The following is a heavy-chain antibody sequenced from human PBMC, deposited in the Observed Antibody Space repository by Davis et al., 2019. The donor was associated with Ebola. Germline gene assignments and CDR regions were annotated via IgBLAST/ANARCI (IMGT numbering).Heavy chain of an antibody. CDR1: GYTFTSYA. CDR2: INAGNGNT. CDR3: ARGGTAMTLYYYYYGMDV. J-gene: IGHJ6*04. V-gene: IGHV1-3*01. Sequence: AASVKVSCKASGYTFTSYAMHWVRQAPGQRLEWMGWINAGNGNTKYSQKFQGRVTITRDTSASTAYMELSSLRSEDTAVYYCARGGTAMTLYYYYYGMDVWGKGTTVTVSS. D-gene: IGHD5-18*01.